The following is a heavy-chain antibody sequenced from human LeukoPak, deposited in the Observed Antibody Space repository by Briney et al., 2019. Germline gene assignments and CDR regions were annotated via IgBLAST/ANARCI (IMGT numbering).Heavy chain of an antibody. V-gene: IGHV1-69*06. CDR2: IIPVFVTA. D-gene: IGHD3-16*02. Sequence: GASVKVSCKASGGTFSSYAINWVRQAPGQGLEWMGGIIPVFVTANYAQNFRGRVTITADKSTSTAYMELSSLRSEDTAVYYCARDGSYDYVWGSYPFDYRGQGTLVTVSS. CDR3: ARDGSYDYVWGSYPFDY. CDR1: GGTFSSYA. J-gene: IGHJ4*02.